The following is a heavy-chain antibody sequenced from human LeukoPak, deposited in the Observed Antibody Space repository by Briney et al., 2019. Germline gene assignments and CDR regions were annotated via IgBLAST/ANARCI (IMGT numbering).Heavy chain of an antibody. CDR1: GGSFSSGSYY. Sequence: SETLSLTCTVSGGSFSSGSYYWSWIRQPPGTGLEWLVYIYYSGSTNYNPSLKSRVTISVDTSKNQFSLKLSSVTAADTAVYYCARSAVAATVSYFQHWGQGTLVTVSS. CDR3: ARSAVAATVSYFQH. CDR2: IYYSGST. V-gene: IGHV4-61*01. D-gene: IGHD2-15*01. J-gene: IGHJ1*01.